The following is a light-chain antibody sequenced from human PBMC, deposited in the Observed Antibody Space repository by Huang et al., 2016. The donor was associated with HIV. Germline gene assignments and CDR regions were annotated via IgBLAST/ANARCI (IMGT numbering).Light chain of an antibody. CDR3: QQYNNWPRT. V-gene: IGKV3-15*01. CDR1: QSVSRN. J-gene: IGKJ1*01. CDR2: GAS. Sequence: EIVMTQSPATLSVSPGESATLSCRASQSVSRNLAWYQQKPGQAPRLLIYGASTRATGIPARFSGSGSWTEFTLTISSLQSEDFAVYYCQQYNNWPRTFGQGTKVEIK.